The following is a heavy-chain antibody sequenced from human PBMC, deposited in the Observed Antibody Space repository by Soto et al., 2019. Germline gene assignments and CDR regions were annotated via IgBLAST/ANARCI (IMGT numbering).Heavy chain of an antibody. V-gene: IGHV1-3*01. Sequence: EASVKVSCKASGYTFTSYAMHWVRQAPGQRLEWMGWINAGNGNTKYSQKFQGRVTITADESTSTAYMELSSLRSEDTAVYYCARDPFQDYGGNSEVFDYWGQGTLVTVSS. CDR2: INAGNGNT. CDR1: GYTFTSYA. J-gene: IGHJ4*02. CDR3: ARDPFQDYGGNSEVFDY. D-gene: IGHD4-17*01.